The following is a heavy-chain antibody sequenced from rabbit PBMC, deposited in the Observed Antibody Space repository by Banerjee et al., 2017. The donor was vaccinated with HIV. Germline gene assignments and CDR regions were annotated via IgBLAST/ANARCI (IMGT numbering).Heavy chain of an antibody. V-gene: IGHV1S45*01. J-gene: IGHJ4*01. CDR3: ARKSRAWPSPDFAL. D-gene: IGHD3-1*01. Sequence: QEQLVESGGGLVQPGASLTLTCTASGVDFSSYYYIYWVRQAPGKGLEWIGCVDIGQSSTAYASWAKGRVTISKTSSTTVTLQMTSLTAADTATYFCARKSRAWPSPDFALWGQGTLVTVS. CDR2: VDIGQSST. CDR1: GVDFSSYYY.